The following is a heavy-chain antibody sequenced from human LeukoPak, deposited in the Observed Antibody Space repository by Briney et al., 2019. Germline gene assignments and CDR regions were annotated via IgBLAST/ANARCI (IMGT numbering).Heavy chain of an antibody. Sequence: ASVKVSCKASGYTFTSYDINWVRQATGQGLEWMGWMNPNSGNTGYAQKFQGRVTMTRNTSISTAYMELSSLRSEDMAVYYCASPPPYGDPLVWWGQGTLVTVSS. V-gene: IGHV1-8*01. CDR3: ASPPPYGDPLVW. CDR2: MNPNSGNT. D-gene: IGHD4-17*01. J-gene: IGHJ4*02. CDR1: GYTFTSYD.